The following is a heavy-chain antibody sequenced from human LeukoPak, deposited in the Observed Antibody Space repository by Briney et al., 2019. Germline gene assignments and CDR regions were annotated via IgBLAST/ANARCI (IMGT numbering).Heavy chain of an antibody. CDR3: ARRSTAARPYGY. CDR1: GFTFSSYA. Sequence: PGGSQRLSCAASGFTFSSYAMHWVRQAPGKGLEWVAVISYDGSNKYYADSVKGRFTISRDNSKNTLYLQMNSLRAEDTAVYYCARRSTAARPYGYWGQGTLVTVSS. D-gene: IGHD6-6*01. J-gene: IGHJ4*02. CDR2: ISYDGSNK. V-gene: IGHV3-30-3*01.